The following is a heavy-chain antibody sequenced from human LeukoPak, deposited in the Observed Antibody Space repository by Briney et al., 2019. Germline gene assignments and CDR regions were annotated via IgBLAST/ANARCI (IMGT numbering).Heavy chain of an antibody. V-gene: IGHV3-23*01. CDR2: ISGTGGNT. Sequence: GGSLRLSCAASGFTFSSYAMSWVRQAPGKGLEWVSGISGTGGNTYYADSVKGRFTISRDNAKNTLYLQMDSLRAEDTAVYYCTTDSYSSSWYWYFDLWGRGTLVTVSS. J-gene: IGHJ2*01. CDR1: GFTFSSYA. CDR3: TTDSYSSSWYWYFDL. D-gene: IGHD6-13*01.